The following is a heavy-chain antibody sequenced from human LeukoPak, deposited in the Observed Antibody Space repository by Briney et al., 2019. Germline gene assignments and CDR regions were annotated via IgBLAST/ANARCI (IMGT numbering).Heavy chain of an antibody. D-gene: IGHD3-22*01. CDR1: GFTFSSYA. J-gene: IGHJ4*02. CDR2: ISNNGRNK. CDR3: TRDLSGHYSIDY. Sequence: GGSLRLSCAASGFTFSSYAIHWVRQAPGKGLEWVAFISNNGRNKDYADSVKGRFTISRDNSKNTLYLQVNSLRPEDTAVYYCTRDLSGHYSIDYWGQGTLVTVSS. V-gene: IGHV3-30*04.